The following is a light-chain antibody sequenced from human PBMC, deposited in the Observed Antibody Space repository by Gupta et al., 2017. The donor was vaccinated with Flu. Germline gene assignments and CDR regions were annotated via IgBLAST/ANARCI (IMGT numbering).Light chain of an antibody. Sequence: DIQMTQSPSSLSASVGDRVTITCRASQNINDYLNWYQQKAGKAPKLLIYAASSLHSGVPSRFSGSGSGTDFTLTISRLQPEDFATYYCQQSYYTPDTFGQGTMLDI. CDR2: AAS. CDR3: QQSYYTPDT. CDR1: QNINDY. J-gene: IGKJ2*01. V-gene: IGKV1-39*01.